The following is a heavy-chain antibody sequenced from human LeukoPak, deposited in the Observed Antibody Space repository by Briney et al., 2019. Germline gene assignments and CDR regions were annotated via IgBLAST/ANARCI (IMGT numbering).Heavy chain of an antibody. V-gene: IGHV3-11*01. CDR2: IGTRGRPL. J-gene: IGHJ4*02. CDR3: ARRALGPIGAFDH. D-gene: IGHD3-10*01. Sequence: GGSLRLSCVVSGFTFHDYYMAWIRQAPGQGLEWIAYIGTRGRPLKFADSVRGRISASRDDGVNSLFLQMQGLTVEDTAIYYCARRALGPIGAFDHWGQGALVTVSS. CDR1: GFTFHDYY.